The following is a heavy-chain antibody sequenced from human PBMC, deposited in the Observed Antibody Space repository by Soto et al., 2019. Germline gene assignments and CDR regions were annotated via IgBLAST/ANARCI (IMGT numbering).Heavy chain of an antibody. J-gene: IGHJ4*02. CDR1: GFTVGNNY. CDR3: ANGYDFWSGYYDH. D-gene: IGHD3-3*01. V-gene: IGHV3-23*01. CDR2: ISGSGGST. Sequence: PGGSLRLSCAASGFTVGNNYMSWVRQAPTKGLEWVSAISGSGGSTYYADSVKGRFTISRDNSKNTLYLQMNSLRAEDTAVYYCANGYDFWSGYYDHWGQGTLVTVS.